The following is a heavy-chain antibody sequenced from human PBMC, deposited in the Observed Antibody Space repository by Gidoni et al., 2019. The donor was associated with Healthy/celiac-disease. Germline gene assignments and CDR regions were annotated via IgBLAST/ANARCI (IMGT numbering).Heavy chain of an antibody. Sequence: QVQLVQSGAEVKKPGASVKVSCKASGYTFTTYYMHWVRPAPGQGLEWMGIINPSGGSTSYAQKFQGRVTMTRDTSTSTVDMELSSRRSEDTAVYYCARNLGAITMVQGVSDYWGQGTLVTVSS. CDR2: INPSGGST. J-gene: IGHJ4*02. CDR3: ARNLGAITMVQGVSDY. V-gene: IGHV1-46*01. CDR1: GYTFTTYY. D-gene: IGHD3-10*01.